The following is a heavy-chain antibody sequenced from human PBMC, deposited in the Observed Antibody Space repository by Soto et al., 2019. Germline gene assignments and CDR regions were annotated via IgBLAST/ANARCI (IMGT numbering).Heavy chain of an antibody. CDR2: IWSDGSNK. Sequence: QVQLVESGGAVVPPGRSLRLSCAASGFTFSSYGMHWVRQAPGKGLEWVAVIWSDGSNKYYADSVKGRFTISRDNSKHKLYLKMNSRRAEDTAVNYCAIYYYDSSGYYPLWGQGNLVTVSS. V-gene: IGHV3-33*01. CDR1: GFTFSSYG. J-gene: IGHJ4*02. D-gene: IGHD3-22*01. CDR3: AIYYYDSSGYYPL.